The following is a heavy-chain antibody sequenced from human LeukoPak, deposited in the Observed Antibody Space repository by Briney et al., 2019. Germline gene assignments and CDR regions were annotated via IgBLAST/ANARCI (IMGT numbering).Heavy chain of an antibody. CDR3: ARGFLQLTPYYFDY. Sequence: GGSLRLSCAASGFDVSINYMNWIRQSPEKGLEWVSIIHNNGNTYYADSVKGRFTVSRDNSKNTVSLQMDSLRVDDTGVYYCARGFLQLTPYYFDYWGQGTLVTVSS. V-gene: IGHV3-66*01. CDR1: GFDVSINY. CDR2: IHNNGNT. J-gene: IGHJ4*02. D-gene: IGHD1-1*01.